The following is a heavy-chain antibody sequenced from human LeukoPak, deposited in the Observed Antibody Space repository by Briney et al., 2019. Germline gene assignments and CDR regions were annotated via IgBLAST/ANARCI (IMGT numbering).Heavy chain of an antibody. CDR2: IYSGGST. J-gene: IGHJ4*02. V-gene: IGHV3-66*01. D-gene: IGHD6-19*01. CDR1: GFTVSSNY. Sequence: GGSLRLSCAASGFTVSSNYMSWVRQAPGKGLEWVSVIYSGGSTYYADSVKGRFTISRDNSKNTLYLQMNSLRAEDTAVYYCARDGIRWRSSGRFDYWGQGTLVTVSS. CDR3: ARDGIRWRSSGRFDY.